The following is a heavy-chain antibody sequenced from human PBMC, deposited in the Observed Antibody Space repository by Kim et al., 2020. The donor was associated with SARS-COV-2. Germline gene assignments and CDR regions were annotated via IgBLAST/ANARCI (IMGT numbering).Heavy chain of an antibody. J-gene: IGHJ6*02. D-gene: IGHD4-17*01. CDR2: ISYDGSNK. CDR1: GFTFSSYG. V-gene: IGHV3-30*18. CDR3: AKGADSNSYGRLNFGMDV. Sequence: GGSLRLSCAASGFTFSSYGMHWVRQAPGKGLEWVAVISYDGSNKYYADSVKGRFTISRDNSKNTLYLQMNSLRAEDTAVYYCAKGADSNSYGRLNFGMDVWGQGTTVTVSS.